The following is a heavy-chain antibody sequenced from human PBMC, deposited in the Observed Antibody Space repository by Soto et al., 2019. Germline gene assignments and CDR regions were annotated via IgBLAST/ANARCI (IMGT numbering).Heavy chain of an antibody. J-gene: IGHJ4*02. CDR1: GFIFSGSA. Sequence: EVQLVESGGGLVQPGGSLKLSCAASGFIFSGSAMHWVRQASGKGLEWVGRIRSKANSYATAYAASVKGRFTISRXDSKNTAYLQMNSLKTEDTAVYYCTRQTGTENGDYWGQGTLVTVSS. CDR3: TRQTGTENGDY. V-gene: IGHV3-73*02. D-gene: IGHD3-10*01. CDR2: IRSKANSYAT.